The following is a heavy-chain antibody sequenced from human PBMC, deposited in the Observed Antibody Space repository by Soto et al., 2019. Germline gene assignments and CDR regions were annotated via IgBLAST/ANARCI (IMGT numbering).Heavy chain of an antibody. V-gene: IGHV3-23*01. D-gene: IGHD3-3*01. CDR2: VSGSGGST. CDR1: GFTFSSYA. J-gene: IGHJ3*02. Sequence: EVQLLESGGGLVQPGGSLRLSCAASGFTFSSYAMSWVRQAPGKGLEWVSAVSGSGGSTYYADSVKGRFTISRYNSKNTLYLQMNSLRAEDTAVYYCAKGVFGVGNRDAFDIWGQGTMVTVSS. CDR3: AKGVFGVGNRDAFDI.